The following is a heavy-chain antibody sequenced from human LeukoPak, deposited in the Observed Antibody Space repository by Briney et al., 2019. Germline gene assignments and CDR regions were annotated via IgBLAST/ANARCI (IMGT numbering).Heavy chain of an antibody. V-gene: IGHV3-23*01. CDR3: AKDYRGSGEVGETGPLDY. CDR2: MDQGGGFI. Sequence: PGGSLRLSCIASGLTFRNYAMSWVRQASAKGLEWVAGMDQGGGFIQYADSVKGRFTISRDNSKNTLHPQMSSLRAEDTAVYYCAKDYRGSGEVGETGPLDYWGQGTLVTVSS. J-gene: IGHJ4*02. D-gene: IGHD1-14*01. CDR1: GLTFRNYA.